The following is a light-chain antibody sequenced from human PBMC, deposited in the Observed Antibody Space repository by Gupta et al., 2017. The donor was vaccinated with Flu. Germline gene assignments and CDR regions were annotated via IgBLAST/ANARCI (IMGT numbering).Light chain of an antibody. Sequence: QSVLTQPPSASATPGPPVTISCSGSSSNIGSNYVNGYQRRPGTAPKLLIYRNNQRPSGVPDGFSGSKSGTSASLAISGLRSEDEADYYCAAWDDSLSGWVFGGGTKLTVL. J-gene: IGLJ3*02. CDR2: RNN. V-gene: IGLV1-47*01. CDR1: SSNIGSNY. CDR3: AAWDDSLSGWV.